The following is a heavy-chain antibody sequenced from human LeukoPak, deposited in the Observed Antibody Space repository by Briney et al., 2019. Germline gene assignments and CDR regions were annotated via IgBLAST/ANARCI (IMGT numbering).Heavy chain of an antibody. CDR3: ARAPYCGGDCYYFDY. CDR1: GYTFTSYY. D-gene: IGHD2-21*01. CDR2: INPSGGST. J-gene: IGHJ4*02. Sequence: ASVKVSCKASGYTFTSYYMHWVRQAPGQGLEWMGIINPSGGSTSYAQKFQGRVTMTRATSTSTVYMELSSLRSEDTAVYYCARAPYCGGDCYYFDYWGQGTLVTVSS. V-gene: IGHV1-46*03.